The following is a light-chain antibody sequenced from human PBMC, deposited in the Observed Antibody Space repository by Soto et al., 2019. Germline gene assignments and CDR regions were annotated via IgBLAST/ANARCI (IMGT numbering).Light chain of an antibody. Sequence: DIQLTQSPSTLCASVGDRVTITCRASQSISTWLAWYQQKPGTVPKLLIYKASTLESGVPSRFSGSRSGTEFTLTVSSLQPDDFATYYCQQYNDSFPYTFGQGTKVDIK. CDR2: KAS. CDR3: QQYNDSFPYT. V-gene: IGKV1-5*03. J-gene: IGKJ2*01. CDR1: QSISTW.